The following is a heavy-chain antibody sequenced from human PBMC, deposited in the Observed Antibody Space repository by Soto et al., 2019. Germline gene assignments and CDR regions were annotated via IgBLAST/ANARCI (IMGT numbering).Heavy chain of an antibody. V-gene: IGHV1-69*01. CDR3: ASWAYRDGSGPMGVYCQH. Sequence: QVQLVQSGAEVKKPGSSVKVSCKASGGTFSSYAISWVRQAPGPGLAWLGGIIPIFGTATYAQKFQGRVTITADEATSTGYRERSSLRSEDTAVYDWASWAYRDGSGPMGVYCQHWGQGTLVTVSS. CDR1: GGTFSSYA. CDR2: IIPIFGTA. J-gene: IGHJ1*01. D-gene: IGHD3-10*01.